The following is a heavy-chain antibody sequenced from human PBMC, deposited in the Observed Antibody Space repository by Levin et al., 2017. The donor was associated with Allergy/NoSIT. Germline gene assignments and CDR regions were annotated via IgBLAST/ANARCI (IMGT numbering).Heavy chain of an antibody. D-gene: IGHD4-17*01. CDR3: AKDDGDYTYYYYGMDV. V-gene: IGHV3-30*18. CDR2: ISYDGSNK. CDR1: GFTFSSYG. Sequence: GESLKISCAASGFTFSSYGMHWVRQAPGKGLEWVAVISYDGSNKYYADSVKGRFTISRDNSKNTLYLQMNSLRAEDTAVYYCAKDDGDYTYYYYGMDVWGQGTTVTVSS. J-gene: IGHJ6*02.